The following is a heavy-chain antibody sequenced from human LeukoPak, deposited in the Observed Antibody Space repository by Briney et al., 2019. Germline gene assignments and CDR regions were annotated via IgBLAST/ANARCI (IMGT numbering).Heavy chain of an antibody. J-gene: IGHJ4*02. CDR2: INSDGGDT. V-gene: IGHV3-74*01. Sequence: GGSLRLSCAASGFTFSRAWMHWVRQAPVKGLVWLSRINSDGGDTTYADSVKGRFTISRDNAKNTLYLQMNSLRAEDTAMYYCARASGTDSSGYLQIDYWGQGTLVTVSS. CDR1: GFTFSRAW. D-gene: IGHD3-22*01. CDR3: ARASGTDSSGYLQIDY.